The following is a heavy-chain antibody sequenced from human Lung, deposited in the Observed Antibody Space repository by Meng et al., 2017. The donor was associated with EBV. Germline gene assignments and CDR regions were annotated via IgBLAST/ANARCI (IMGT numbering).Heavy chain of an antibody. CDR1: GYTFTGYY. CDR3: ARDPSNTSGRYAYFDS. J-gene: IGHJ4*02. CDR2: ITPSSGGT. V-gene: IGHV1-2*06. Sequence: QVQLVQSGSELKKPXXSVKVSCKAXGYTFTGYYMHWLRQAPGQGLEWVGRITPSSGGTTYAQKVQGRFTMTMDKSASTAYMDLRSLRSDDTAVYYCARDPSNTSGRYAYFDSWGQGTLVTVSS. D-gene: IGHD6-19*01.